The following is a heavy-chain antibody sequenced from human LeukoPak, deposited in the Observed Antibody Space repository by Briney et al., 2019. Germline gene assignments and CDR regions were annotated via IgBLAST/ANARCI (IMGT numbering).Heavy chain of an antibody. Sequence: GGSLRLSCAASGFTFSSYAMSWVRQAPGKGLEWVAIISQDGREKLYVDSVKGRFTISRDNAKGSLYLQINSLRAEDTAVYYCVGGIGWQPDYWGQGTLVTVSS. CDR3: VGGIGWQPDY. CDR2: ISQDGREK. V-gene: IGHV3-7*03. J-gene: IGHJ4*02. CDR1: GFTFSSYA. D-gene: IGHD6-19*01.